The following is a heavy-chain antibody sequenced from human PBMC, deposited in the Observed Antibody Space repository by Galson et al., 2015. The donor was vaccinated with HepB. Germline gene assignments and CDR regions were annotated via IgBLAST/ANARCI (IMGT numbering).Heavy chain of an antibody. J-gene: IGHJ2*01. Sequence: SLRLSCAVSGFTFSSSSMNWVRQAPGKGLEWVSYISSTSTTIYYADSVKGRFTISRDNAKSSLYRQMNSLRAEDTAVYYCARSDFGRGYWYFDLWGRGTLVTVSS. CDR2: ISSTSTTI. CDR1: GFTFSSSS. CDR3: ARSDFGRGYWYFDL. V-gene: IGHV3-48*01. D-gene: IGHD3-10*01.